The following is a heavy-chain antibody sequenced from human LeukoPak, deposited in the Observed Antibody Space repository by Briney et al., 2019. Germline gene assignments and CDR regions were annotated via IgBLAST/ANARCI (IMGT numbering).Heavy chain of an antibody. Sequence: GGSLRLSCAASGFTFSSYAMHWVRQAPGKGLEWVAVISYDGSNKYYADSVKGRFTISRDNSKNTLYLQMNSLRAEDTAVYYCAKDSPRSEGAFDIWGQGTMVTVSS. CDR3: AKDSPRSEGAFDI. V-gene: IGHV3-30-3*01. CDR2: ISYDGSNK. D-gene: IGHD6-6*01. CDR1: GFTFSSYA. J-gene: IGHJ3*02.